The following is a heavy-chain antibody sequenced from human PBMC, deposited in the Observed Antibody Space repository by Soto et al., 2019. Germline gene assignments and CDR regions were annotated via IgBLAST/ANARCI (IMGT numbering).Heavy chain of an antibody. D-gene: IGHD2-15*01. J-gene: IGHJ6*02. CDR3: ARDTGRYCSGGSCYSSRGMDV. CDR2: IIPIFGTA. Sequence: SVKVSCKASGGTFSSYAISWVRQAPGQGLEWMGGIIPIFGTADYAQKFQGRVTSTADESTSTAYMELSSLRSEDTAVYYCARDTGRYCSGGSCYSSRGMDVWGQGTTVTVSS. V-gene: IGHV1-69*13. CDR1: GGTFSSYA.